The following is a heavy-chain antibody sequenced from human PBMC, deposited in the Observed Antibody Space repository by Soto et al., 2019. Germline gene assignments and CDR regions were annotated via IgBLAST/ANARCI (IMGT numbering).Heavy chain of an antibody. J-gene: IGHJ4*02. V-gene: IGHV4-30-4*01. CDR3: ARGQGDYYDSSGLNVDY. CDR1: GGSISSGDYY. Sequence: SETLSLTCTVSGGSISSGDYYWSWIRQPPGKGLEWIGYIYYSGSTYYNPSLKSRVTISVDTSKNQFSLKLSSVTAADTAVYYCARGQGDYYDSSGLNVDYWGQGTLVTVSS. CDR2: IYYSGST. D-gene: IGHD3-22*01.